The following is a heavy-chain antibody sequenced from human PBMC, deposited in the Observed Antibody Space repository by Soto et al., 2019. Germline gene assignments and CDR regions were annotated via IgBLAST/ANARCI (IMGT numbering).Heavy chain of an antibody. CDR3: ARVRAATGTFYFDY. CDR1: GGSISTYY. CDR2: INYSGNT. V-gene: IGHV4-59*01. Sequence: SETLSLTCTVSGGSISTYYWSWIRQPPGKGLEWIAYINYSGNTNCNPSLKSRLTISVDTSKSQFSLKLTSVTPADTAVYFCARVRAATGTFYFDYSGQATLITVSS. J-gene: IGHJ4*02. D-gene: IGHD6-13*01.